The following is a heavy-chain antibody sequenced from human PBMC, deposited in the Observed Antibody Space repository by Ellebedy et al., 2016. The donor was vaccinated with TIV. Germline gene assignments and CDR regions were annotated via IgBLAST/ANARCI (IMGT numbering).Heavy chain of an antibody. CDR3: ARHANDYVWGSYRFDY. CDR2: IYYSGST. V-gene: IGHV4-59*08. CDR1: GGSISSYY. D-gene: IGHD3-16*02. Sequence: MPSETLSLTCTVSGGSISSYYWSWIRQPPGKGLEWIGYIYYSGSTNYNPSLKSRVTISVDTSKNQFSLKLSSVTAADTAVYYCARHANDYVWGSYRFDYWGQGTLVTVSS. J-gene: IGHJ4*02.